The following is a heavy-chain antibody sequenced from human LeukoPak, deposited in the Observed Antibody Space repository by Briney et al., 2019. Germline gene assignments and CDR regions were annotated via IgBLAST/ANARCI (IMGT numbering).Heavy chain of an antibody. V-gene: IGHV3-21*01. J-gene: IGHJ4*02. D-gene: IGHD3-10*01. Sequence: GGSLRLSCAASGFTFSSYSMNWVRQAPGDGLEWVSSISISSSYIYYADSVKGRFTISRDNAKNSLYLQMNSLRAEDTAVYYCAKDLAWFGEQAVGYFDYWGQGTLVTVSS. CDR2: ISISSSYI. CDR1: GFTFSSYS. CDR3: AKDLAWFGEQAVGYFDY.